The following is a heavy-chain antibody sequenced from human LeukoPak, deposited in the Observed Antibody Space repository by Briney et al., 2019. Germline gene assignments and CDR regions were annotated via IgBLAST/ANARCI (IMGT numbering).Heavy chain of an antibody. CDR3: ARTGSGNYAINSYYGMDV. D-gene: IGHD3-10*01. V-gene: IGHV3-53*01. CDR1: GLTVSSNY. CDR2: IYSGGST. Sequence: GGSLRLSCAASGLTVSSNYMSWVRQAPGKGPEWVSVIYSGGSTYYADSVKGRFIISRDNSKNTLYLQMNSLRAEDTAVYYCARTGSGNYAINSYYGMDVWGQGTTVTVSS. J-gene: IGHJ6*02.